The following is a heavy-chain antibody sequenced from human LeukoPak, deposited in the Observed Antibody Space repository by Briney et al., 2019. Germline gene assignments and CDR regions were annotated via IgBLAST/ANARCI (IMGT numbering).Heavy chain of an antibody. CDR2: IYYSGST. D-gene: IGHD3-22*01. CDR3: ARLTYYYDSSGYSKFGNYFDY. CDR1: GGSISSYY. V-gene: IGHV4-59*08. Sequence: SETLSLTCTVSGGSISSYYWSWIRQPPGKGLEWIGYIYYSGSTNYNPSLKSRVTISVDTSKNQFSLKLSSVTAADTAVYYCARLTYYYDSSGYSKFGNYFDYWGQGTLVTVSS. J-gene: IGHJ4*02.